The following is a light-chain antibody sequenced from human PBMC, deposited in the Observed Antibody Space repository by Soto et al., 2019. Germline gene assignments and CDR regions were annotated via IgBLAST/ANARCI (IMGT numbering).Light chain of an antibody. CDR1: SSDVGYYNL. V-gene: IGLV2-14*02. J-gene: IGLJ1*01. Sequence: QSVLTQPAAVSGSTGQSITISCTGTSSDVGYYNLVSWYQQHPGKAPKLMVYDVSNRPSGVSNRFSGSKSGNTASLTISGLQAEDEADYYCSSYRIRSPPDYVFGTGTKVTVL. CDR2: DVS. CDR3: SSYRIRSPPDYV.